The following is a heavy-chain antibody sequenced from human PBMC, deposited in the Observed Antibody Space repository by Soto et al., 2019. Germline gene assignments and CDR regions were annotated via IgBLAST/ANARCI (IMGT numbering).Heavy chain of an antibody. CDR2: INQGGST. J-gene: IGHJ5*02. V-gene: IGHV4-34*01. CDR1: GGSFSGYY. D-gene: IGHD3-10*01. CDR3: ARTYYFGSVSYYFALDL. Sequence: QVQLQQWGAGLLKSSETLSLTCAVYGGSFSGYYWPWIRQPPGKGLEWIGEINQGGSTNYNPSLKSRVTISADTSKNQFSLNLSSVTDADTAVYYCARTYYFGSVSYYFALDLWGQGTLVTVSS.